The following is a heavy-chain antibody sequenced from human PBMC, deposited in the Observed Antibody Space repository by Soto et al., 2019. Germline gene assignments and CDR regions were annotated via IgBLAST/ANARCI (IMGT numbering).Heavy chain of an antibody. J-gene: IGHJ6*02. CDR1: GYRFNTYG. CDR2: ISSYNVDT. V-gene: IGHV1-18*01. D-gene: IGHD3-3*01. CDR3: ARGHGEIIGAMDV. Sequence: ASVKVSCKASGYRFNTYGISWVRQAPGQGLEWMGRISSYNVDTNYAEKFEDRLTMTTDTSTNTAYMELKSLRSDDTAVYFCARGHGEIIGAMDVWGQETSVTVSS.